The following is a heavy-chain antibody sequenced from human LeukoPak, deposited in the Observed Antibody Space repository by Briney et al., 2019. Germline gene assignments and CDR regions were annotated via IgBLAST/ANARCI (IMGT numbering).Heavy chain of an antibody. Sequence: PSETLALTCAVYGGSFSGYYWSWIRQPPGKGLEWIGEINHSGSTNYNPSLKSRVTISVDTSKNQFSLRLSSVTAADTAVYYCARDRAYYDFWSGYDVWGQGTTVTVSS. V-gene: IGHV4-34*01. CDR3: ARDRAYYDFWSGYDV. D-gene: IGHD3-3*01. CDR1: GGSFSGYY. J-gene: IGHJ6*02. CDR2: INHSGST.